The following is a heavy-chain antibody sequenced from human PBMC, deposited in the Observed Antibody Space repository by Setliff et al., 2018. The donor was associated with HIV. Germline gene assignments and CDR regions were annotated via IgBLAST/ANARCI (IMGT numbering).Heavy chain of an antibody. V-gene: IGHV4-59*11. CDR2: IFQSGNT. J-gene: IGHJ4*02. CDR3: ARGWGDHSFDY. Sequence: SETLSLTCTVSGDSISSHYWSWIRQPPGKGLEWIGYIFQSGNTNYNPSLKSRVTISVDTSNHQFSLRLTSVTPADTAVYYCARGWGDHSFDYWGQGALVTVPS. CDR1: GDSISSHY. D-gene: IGHD2-21*02.